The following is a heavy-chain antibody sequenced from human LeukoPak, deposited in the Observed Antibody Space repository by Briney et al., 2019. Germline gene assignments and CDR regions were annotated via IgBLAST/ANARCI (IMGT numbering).Heavy chain of an antibody. CDR2: INWNGGST. D-gene: IGHD2-2*02. J-gene: IGHJ6*03. CDR3: ARAVVVPAAIPDYYYYYMDV. Sequence: GGSLRLSCAASGFTFDDYGMSWVRQAPGKGLERVSGINWNGGSTGYADSVKGRFTISRDNAKNSLYLQMNSLRAEDTALYYCARAVVVPAAIPDYYYYYMDVWGKGTTVTVSS. V-gene: IGHV3-20*04. CDR1: GFTFDDYG.